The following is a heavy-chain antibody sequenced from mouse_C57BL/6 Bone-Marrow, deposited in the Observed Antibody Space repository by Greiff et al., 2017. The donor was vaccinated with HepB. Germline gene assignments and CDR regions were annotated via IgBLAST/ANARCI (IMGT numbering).Heavy chain of an antibody. V-gene: IGHV5-9-1*02. CDR2: ISSGGDYT. J-gene: IGHJ2*01. CDR1: GFTFSSYA. CDR3: TGDQNTHYYDY. Sequence: EAKVVESGEGLVKPGGSLKLSCAASGFTFSSYAMSWVRQTPEKRLEWVAYISSGGDYTYYPDTVEGRFTISRDNARNTLYVQMSSLKSEDTVMYYNTGDQNTHYYDYRGQGTTLTVSS.